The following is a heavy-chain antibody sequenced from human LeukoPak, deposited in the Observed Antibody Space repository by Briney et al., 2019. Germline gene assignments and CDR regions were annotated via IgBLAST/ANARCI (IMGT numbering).Heavy chain of an antibody. CDR2: IYYSGST. CDR1: GASISSYY. V-gene: IGHV4-59*01. D-gene: IGHD3-10*01. Sequence: SETLSLTCTVSGASISSYYWVWIRQPPGKGLECIEYIYYSGSTNYNPPLKSRGTISVDTSKNQFCLKLSSVTAADTAVYYCARGLGVVVRGVDPWGQGTLVTVSS. J-gene: IGHJ5*02. CDR3: ARGLGVVVRGVDP.